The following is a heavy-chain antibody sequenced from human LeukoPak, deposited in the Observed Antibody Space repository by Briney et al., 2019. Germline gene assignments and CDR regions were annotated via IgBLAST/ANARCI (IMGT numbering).Heavy chain of an antibody. CDR3: ARETQYYGMDV. Sequence: PGGSPRLSCAASGFTFSSYAMHWVRQAPGKGLEYVSAISSNGGSTYYANSVKGRFTISRDNSKNTLYLQMGSLRAEDMAVYYCARETQYYGMDVWGQGTTVTVSS. CDR2: ISSNGGST. J-gene: IGHJ6*02. CDR1: GFTFSSYA. V-gene: IGHV3-64*01.